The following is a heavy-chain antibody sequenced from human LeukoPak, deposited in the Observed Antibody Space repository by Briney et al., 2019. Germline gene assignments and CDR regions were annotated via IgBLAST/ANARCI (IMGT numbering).Heavy chain of an antibody. CDR2: IRYDGSNK. V-gene: IGHV3-30*02. CDR3: AKGGIAADLLDY. Sequence: PGGSLRLSCAASGFTFSSYGMHWVRQAPGKGLEWVAFIRYDGSNKYYADSVKGRFTISRDNSKNTLYLQMNSLRAEDTAVYYCAKGGIAADLLDYWGQGTLVTVSS. D-gene: IGHD6-13*01. CDR1: GFTFSSYG. J-gene: IGHJ4*02.